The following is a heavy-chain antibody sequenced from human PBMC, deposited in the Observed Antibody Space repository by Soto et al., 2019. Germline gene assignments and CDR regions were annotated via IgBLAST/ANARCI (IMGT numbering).Heavy chain of an antibody. V-gene: IGHV1-69*02. CDR1: GGTFSSYT. CDR2: IIPIHGIA. D-gene: IGHD3-10*01. CDR3: ARGRGIIHNWFAP. Sequence: QVQLVQSGAEVKKPGSSVKVSCKASGGTFSSYTISWVRQAPGQGLEWMGRIIPIHGIANYAQKFQGRVTITADKSTSTAYMELSSLRSEDTAVYYCARGRGIIHNWFAPWGQGTLVTVSA. J-gene: IGHJ5*02.